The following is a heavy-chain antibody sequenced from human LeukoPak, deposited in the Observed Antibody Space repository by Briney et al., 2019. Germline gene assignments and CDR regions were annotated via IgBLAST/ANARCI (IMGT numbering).Heavy chain of an antibody. Sequence: SETLSLTCTVSGGSISSSSYYWGWIRQPPGKGLEWIGSIYYSGSTYYNPSLKSRVTISLDTSKNQFSLKLSSVTAADTAVYYCASPSESYYYDSSGNSRGYYFDYWGQGTLVTVSS. J-gene: IGHJ4*02. CDR1: GGSISSSSYY. V-gene: IGHV4-39*01. CDR2: IYYSGST. D-gene: IGHD3-22*01. CDR3: ASPSESYYYDSSGNSRGYYFDY.